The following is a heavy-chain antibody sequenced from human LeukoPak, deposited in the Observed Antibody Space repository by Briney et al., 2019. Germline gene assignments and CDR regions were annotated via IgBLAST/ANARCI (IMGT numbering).Heavy chain of an antibody. J-gene: IGHJ4*02. CDR1: GGSISNYY. CDR3: SRESGAFCPFGY. V-gene: IGHV4-59*12. D-gene: IGHD1-26*01. CDR2: IYYSGST. Sequence: SETLSLTCTVSGGSISNYYWSWIRQPPGKGLEWIGYIYYSGSTNYNPSLKSRVTISVDTSKNQFSLKLTSVTAADTAIYYCSRESGAFCPFGYWGQGTLVIVPS.